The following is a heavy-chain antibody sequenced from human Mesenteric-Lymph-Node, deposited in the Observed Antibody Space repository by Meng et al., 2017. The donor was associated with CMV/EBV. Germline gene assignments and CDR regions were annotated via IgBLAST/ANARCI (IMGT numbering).Heavy chain of an antibody. CDR3: ARGMDSGSYFDF. CDR2: IRKRVNSYST. Sequence: SGFPFSDPYMEWVRQAPGKGLEWVGRIRKRVNSYSTDYGASVKGRFTISRDDSKDSLYLQLNSLKTEDTAVYYCARGMDSGSYFDFWGQGTLVTVSS. CDR1: GFPFSDPY. D-gene: IGHD1-26*01. J-gene: IGHJ4*02. V-gene: IGHV3-72*01.